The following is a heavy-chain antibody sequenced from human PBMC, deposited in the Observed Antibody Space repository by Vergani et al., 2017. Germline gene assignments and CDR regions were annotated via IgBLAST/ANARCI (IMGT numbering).Heavy chain of an antibody. CDR2: IRSKAYGGTT. CDR1: GFTFGDYA. V-gene: IGHV3-49*03. CDR3: TREPGFLEWSLTNDAFDI. D-gene: IGHD3-3*01. J-gene: IGHJ3*02. Sequence: EVQLVESGGGLVQPGRSLRLSCTASGFTFGDYAMSWFRQAPGKGLEWVGFIRSKAYGGTTEYAASVKGRFTISRDDSKSIAYLQMNSLKTEDTAVYYCTREPGFLEWSLTNDAFDIWGQGTMVTVSS.